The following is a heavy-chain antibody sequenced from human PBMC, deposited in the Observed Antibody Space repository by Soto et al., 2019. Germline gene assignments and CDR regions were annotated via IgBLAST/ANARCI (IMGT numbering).Heavy chain of an antibody. CDR3: ARGVWVDSAFDS. V-gene: IGHV4-31*03. CDR2: IYYSGST. Sequence: CLTYTVSDGTIRSVGDYWNWIQQNPRKGLEWIGYIYYSGSTYYNPSLKSRATISVDTSKNQISLKLSSVTAADTAVYYCARGVWVDSAFDSCGQGNWVTVS. J-gene: IGHJ5*01. D-gene: IGHD3-16*01. CDR1: DGTIRSVGDY.